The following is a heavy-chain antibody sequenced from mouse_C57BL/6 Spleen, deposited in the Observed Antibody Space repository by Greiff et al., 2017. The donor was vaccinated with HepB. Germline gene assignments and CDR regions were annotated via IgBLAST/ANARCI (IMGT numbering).Heavy chain of an antibody. CDR1: GYTFTSYW. D-gene: IGHD2-4*01. CDR2: IYPGNSDT. J-gene: IGHJ4*01. V-gene: IGHV1-5*01. Sequence: VQLKQSGTVLARPGASVKMSCKTSGYTFTSYWMHCVKQRPGQGLEWIGAIYPGNSDTSYNQKFKGKAKLTAVTSASTAYMELSSLTTEDSAVYYCTRADDYDVLYAMDYWGQGTSVTVSS. CDR3: TRADDYDVLYAMDY.